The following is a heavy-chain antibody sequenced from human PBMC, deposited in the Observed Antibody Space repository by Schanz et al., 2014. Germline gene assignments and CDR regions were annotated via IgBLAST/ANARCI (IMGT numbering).Heavy chain of an antibody. Sequence: QVQLLQSGAEVKKPGASMKVSCKASGYTFTTYYMLWVRQAPGQGLEWMGIINPSGGSTRYGQKFQGRITVTTDTSTSTVYLELSSLRSDDTAVYYCARGFDFLDRWGQGTLVIVSS. CDR3: ARGFDFLDR. D-gene: IGHD3-3*01. V-gene: IGHV1-46*01. J-gene: IGHJ4*02. CDR2: INPSGGST. CDR1: GYTFTTYY.